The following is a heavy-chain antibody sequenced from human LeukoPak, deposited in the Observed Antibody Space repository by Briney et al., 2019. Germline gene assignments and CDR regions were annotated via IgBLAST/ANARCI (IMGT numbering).Heavy chain of an antibody. CDR1: GFTFSSYA. CDR2: ISGSGGST. J-gene: IGHJ5*02. CDR3: AKDYYDSSGYWSLNWFDP. V-gene: IGHV3-23*01. Sequence: TGGSLRLSCAASGFTFSSYAMSWVRQAPGKGLEWVSAISGSGGSTYYADSVKGRFTISRDNSKNTLYLQMNSLRAEDTAVYYCAKDYYDSSGYWSLNWFDPWGQGTLVTVSS. D-gene: IGHD3-22*01.